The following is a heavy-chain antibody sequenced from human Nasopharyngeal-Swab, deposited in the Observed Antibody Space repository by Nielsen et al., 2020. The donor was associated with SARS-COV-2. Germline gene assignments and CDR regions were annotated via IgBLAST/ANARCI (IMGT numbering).Heavy chain of an antibody. D-gene: IGHD6-13*01. J-gene: IGHJ4*02. CDR2: ISYDGSNK. CDR1: GFTFSSYG. CDR3: AKDMGIADDSFDY. Sequence: SLKISCAASGFTFSSYGMHWVRQAPGKGLEWVAVISYDGSNKYYADSVKGRFTISRDNSKNTLYLQMNSLRAEDTAVYYCAKDMGIADDSFDYWGQGTLVTVSS. V-gene: IGHV3-30*18.